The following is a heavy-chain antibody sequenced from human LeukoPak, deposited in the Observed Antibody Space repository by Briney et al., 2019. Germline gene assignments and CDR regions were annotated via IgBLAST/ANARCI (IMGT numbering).Heavy chain of an antibody. D-gene: IGHD6-6*01. CDR3: ARGRIAARPSDY. J-gene: IGHJ4*02. V-gene: IGHV4-34*01. Sequence: PSETLSLTCAVYGGSFSGYYWSWIRQPPGKGLEWIGEINHSGSTNYNPSLKSRVTILVDTSKNQFSLKLSSVTAADTAVYYCARGRIAARPSDYWGQGTLVTVSS. CDR1: GGSFSGYY. CDR2: INHSGST.